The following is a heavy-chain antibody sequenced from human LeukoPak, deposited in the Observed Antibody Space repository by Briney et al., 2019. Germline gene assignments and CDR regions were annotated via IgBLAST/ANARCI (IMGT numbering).Heavy chain of an antibody. CDR3: ARPRGKGYYDY. D-gene: IGHD3-22*01. CDR1: GGSISSGSYY. CDR2: IYTSGST. V-gene: IGHV4-61*02. Sequence: SQTLSLTCTVSGGSISSGSYYWSWIRQPAGKGLEWIGRIYTSGSTNYNPSLKSRVTISVDTSKNQFSLKLSSVTAADTAVYYCARPRGKGYYDYWGQGTLVTVSS. J-gene: IGHJ4*02.